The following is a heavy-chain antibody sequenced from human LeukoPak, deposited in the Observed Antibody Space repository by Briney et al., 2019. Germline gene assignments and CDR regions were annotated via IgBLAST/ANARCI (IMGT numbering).Heavy chain of an antibody. V-gene: IGHV4-39*07. CDR1: GGSISSSSYY. CDR3: AGLVGRYSSGLYYYYFDY. J-gene: IGHJ4*02. CDR2: MYLSGTT. Sequence: SETLSLTCTVSGGSISSSSYYWGWIRQPPGKGLEWIGEMYLSGTTHSNPSVKSRVTISIDKSKNQFFLDLSSVTAADTAVYYCAGLVGRYSSGLYYYYFDYWGQGTLVTVSS. D-gene: IGHD3-22*01.